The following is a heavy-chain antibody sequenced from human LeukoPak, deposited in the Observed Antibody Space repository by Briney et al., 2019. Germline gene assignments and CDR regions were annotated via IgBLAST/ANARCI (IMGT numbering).Heavy chain of an antibody. CDR1: GFTFSSAG. V-gene: IGHV3-48*04. J-gene: IGHJ5*02. Sequence: GGSLRLSCAASGFTFSSAGMNWVRQAPGKGLEWVSYISSATSTIYYADSVKGRFTISRDNAKNSLYLQMNSLRAEDTAVYYCARDVTYYGGDWFDPWGQGTLVTVSS. CDR3: ARDVTYYGGDWFDP. D-gene: IGHD4-23*01. CDR2: ISSATSTI.